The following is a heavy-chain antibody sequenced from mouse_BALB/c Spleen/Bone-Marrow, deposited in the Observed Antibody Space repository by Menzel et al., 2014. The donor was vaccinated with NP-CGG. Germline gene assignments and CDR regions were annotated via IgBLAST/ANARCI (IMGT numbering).Heavy chain of an antibody. Sequence: QVQLQQSGAELVRPGSSVKISCKASGYAFSSFWMNWVKQRPGQGLEWIGQTYPGDGETNYNGKFKGKATLTADKSSSTAYMQLSSLTSEDSAVYFCARDDYGPDYWGQGTTLTVSS. J-gene: IGHJ2*01. CDR3: ARDDYGPDY. CDR1: GYAFSSFW. CDR2: TYPGDGET. D-gene: IGHD2-4*01. V-gene: IGHV1-80*01.